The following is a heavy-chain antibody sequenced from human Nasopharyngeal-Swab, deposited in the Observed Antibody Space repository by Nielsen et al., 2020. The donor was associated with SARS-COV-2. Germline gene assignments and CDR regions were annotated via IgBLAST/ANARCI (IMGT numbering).Heavy chain of an antibody. CDR3: VSVSGYNFGIYYMDV. J-gene: IGHJ6*03. D-gene: IGHD3-22*01. Sequence: SETLSLTCDASGAPISSGDYSWSWIRQPPGKGLAWIGYIYYSGNTYHNPALKSRVTTAINTSKNQFSLKLSSVTAADTAVYYCVSVSGYNFGIYYMDVWGTGTTVTVSS. CDR1: GAPISSGDYS. CDR2: IYYSGNT. V-gene: IGHV4-30-4*07.